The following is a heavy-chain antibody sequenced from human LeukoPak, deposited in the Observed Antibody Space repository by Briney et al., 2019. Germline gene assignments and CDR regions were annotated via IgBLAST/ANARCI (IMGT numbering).Heavy chain of an antibody. J-gene: IGHJ4*02. Sequence: GGSLRLSCAASGFTFSSYSMNWVRQAPGKGLEWVSSISSSSSYIYYADSVKGRFTISRDNAKNSLYLQMNSLRAEDTAVYYCARGSRMLGFGELLFPLDYWGQGTLVTVSS. CDR1: GFTFSSYS. CDR2: ISSSSSYI. CDR3: ARGSRMLGFGELLFPLDY. V-gene: IGHV3-21*01. D-gene: IGHD3-10*01.